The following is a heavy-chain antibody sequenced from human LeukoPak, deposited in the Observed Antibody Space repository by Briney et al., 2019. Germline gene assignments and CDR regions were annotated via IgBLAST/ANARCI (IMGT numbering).Heavy chain of an antibody. V-gene: IGHV1-69*04. D-gene: IGHD2-15*01. CDR3: AREHYCSGGSCQSFDY. J-gene: IGHJ4*02. CDR2: IIPILGIA. Sequence: GASVKVSCKASGGTFSSYAISWVRQAPGQGLEWMGRIIPILGIANYAQKFQGRVTITADKSTSTAYMELSSPRSEDTAVYYCAREHYCSGGSCQSFDYWGQGTLVTVSS. CDR1: GGTFSSYA.